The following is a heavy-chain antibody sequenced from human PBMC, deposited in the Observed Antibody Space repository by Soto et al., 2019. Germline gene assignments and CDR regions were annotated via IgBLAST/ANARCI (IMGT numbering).Heavy chain of an antibody. CDR3: ARDGMITFGGVIPKGDY. V-gene: IGHV1-69*08. CDR2: IIPILGIA. Sequence: QVQLVQSGAAVKKPGSSVKVSCKASGGTFSSYTISWVRQAPGQGLEWMGRIIPILGIANYAQKFQGRVTITADKSTSTAYMELSSLRSEDTAVYYCARDGMITFGGVIPKGDYWGQGTLVTVSS. J-gene: IGHJ4*02. CDR1: GGTFSSYT. D-gene: IGHD3-16*02.